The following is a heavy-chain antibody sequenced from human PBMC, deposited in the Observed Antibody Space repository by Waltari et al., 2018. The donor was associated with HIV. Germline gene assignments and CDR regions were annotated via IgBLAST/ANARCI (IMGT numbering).Heavy chain of an antibody. V-gene: IGHV3-43D*04. D-gene: IGHD3-16*01. CDR2: ISWNGGNT. J-gene: IGHJ6*02. CDR3: ANASRSTFDGYGMDV. CDR1: GFTFVDYA. Sequence: EVQLVESGGVVVQPGGSLILSCAAPGFTFVDYALHLVRQAPGKGLEWVSLISWNGGNTLYADSVKGRFTISRDNSKNSLYLQMNSLRAEDTALYYCANASRSTFDGYGMDVWGQGTTVTVSS.